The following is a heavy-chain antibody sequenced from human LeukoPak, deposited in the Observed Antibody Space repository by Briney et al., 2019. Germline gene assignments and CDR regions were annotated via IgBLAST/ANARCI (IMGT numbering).Heavy chain of an antibody. Sequence: SETLSLTCTVSGGSISSSSYYWGWIRQPPGKGLEWIGSIYYSGSTYYNPSLKSRVTISVDTSKNQFSLKLSSMTAADTAVYYCASWGGYSYGSPFDYWGQGTLVTVSS. CDR3: ASWGGYSYGSPFDY. CDR2: IYYSGST. CDR1: GGSISSSSYY. V-gene: IGHV4-39*01. D-gene: IGHD5-18*01. J-gene: IGHJ4*02.